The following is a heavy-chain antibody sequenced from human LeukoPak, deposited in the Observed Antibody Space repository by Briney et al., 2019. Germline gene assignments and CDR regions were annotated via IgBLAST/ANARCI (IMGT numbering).Heavy chain of an antibody. V-gene: IGHV1-69*04. CDR3: ASRDTAMANDY. J-gene: IGHJ4*02. D-gene: IGHD5-18*01. CDR2: IIPILNIA. CDR1: GGTFSSYA. Sequence: ASVKVSCKASGGTFSSYAISWVRQAPGQGLEWMGRIIPILNIANYAQKFQGRVTITADKSTSTAYMELSSLRSEDTAVYYCASRDTAMANDYWGQGTLVTVSS.